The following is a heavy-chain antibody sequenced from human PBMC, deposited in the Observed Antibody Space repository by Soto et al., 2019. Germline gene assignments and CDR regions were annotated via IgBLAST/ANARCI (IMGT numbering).Heavy chain of an antibody. CDR3: TSHSPEDMIRK. D-gene: IGHD2-15*01. CDR1: GFTFSCSA. CDR2: IRNKANSYAT. Sequence: GGSLRLSCAASGFTFSCSAMHWVRQASGKGLEWVGRIRNKANSYATAYAASLKGRFTISRDDSKNTAYLQMNSLKTEDTAVYYCTSHSPEDMIRKWGQGTLVTVSS. J-gene: IGHJ4*02. V-gene: IGHV3-73*01.